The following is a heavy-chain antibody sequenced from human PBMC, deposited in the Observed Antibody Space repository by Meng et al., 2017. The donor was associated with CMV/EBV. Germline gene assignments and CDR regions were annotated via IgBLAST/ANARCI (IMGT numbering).Heavy chain of an antibody. CDR2: ISSSGSTI. D-gene: IGHD7-27*01. CDR3: AAQLGWYYYGMDV. V-gene: IGHV3-48*03. J-gene: IGHJ6*02. CDR1: GFTFSSYE. Sequence: GESLKISCTASGFTFSSYEMNWVRQAPGKGLEWASYISSSGSTIYYADSVKGRFTISRDNAKNSLYLQMNSLRAEDTAVYYCAAQLGWYYYGMDVWGQGTTVTVSS.